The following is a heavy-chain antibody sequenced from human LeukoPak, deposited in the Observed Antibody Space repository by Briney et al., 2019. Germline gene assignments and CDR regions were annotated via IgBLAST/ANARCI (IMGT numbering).Heavy chain of an antibody. CDR2: INHSGST. V-gene: IGHV4-34*01. D-gene: IGHD3-10*01. CDR3: ARGRVGYYYGSGYPYYYYMDV. Sequence: PSETLSLTCAVYGGSFSGYYWSWIRQPPGKGLEWIGEINHSGSTNYNPSLKSRVTISVDTSKNQFSLKLSSVTAADTAVYYCARGRVGYYYGSGYPYYYYMDVWGKGTTVTISS. J-gene: IGHJ6*03. CDR1: GGSFSGYY.